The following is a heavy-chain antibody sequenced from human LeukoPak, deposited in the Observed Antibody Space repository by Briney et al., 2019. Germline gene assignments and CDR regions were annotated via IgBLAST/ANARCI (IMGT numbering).Heavy chain of an antibody. Sequence: GGSLRLSCAASGFIFSSYAMHWVRQAPGKGLEWVSSISGSSTYIYYSDSLKGRFTISRENARNSLYLQMNSLRAEDTAVYYCVALSGDHPYNWFDPWGQGTLVTVSS. J-gene: IGHJ5*02. CDR3: VALSGDHPYNWFDP. CDR2: ISGSSTYI. D-gene: IGHD3-10*01. V-gene: IGHV3-21*01. CDR1: GFIFSSYA.